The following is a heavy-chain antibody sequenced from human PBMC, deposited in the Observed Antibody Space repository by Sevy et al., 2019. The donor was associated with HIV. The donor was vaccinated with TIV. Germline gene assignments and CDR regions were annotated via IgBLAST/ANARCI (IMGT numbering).Heavy chain of an antibody. V-gene: IGHV3-7*03. CDR2: IKKDGSEK. J-gene: IGHJ6*02. CDR3: ARDCSSTSCLWGMDV. Sequence: GGSLRLSCAASGFTFSSYAMSWVRQAPGKGLEWVANIKKDGSEKYYVDSVRGRFTIFRDNAKNSLYLQMNSLRAEDTAVYYCARDCSSTSCLWGMDVWGQGTTVTVSS. D-gene: IGHD2-2*01. CDR1: GFTFSSYA.